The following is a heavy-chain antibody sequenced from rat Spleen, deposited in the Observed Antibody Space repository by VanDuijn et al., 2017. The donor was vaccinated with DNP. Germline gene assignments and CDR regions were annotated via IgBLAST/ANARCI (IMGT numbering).Heavy chain of an antibody. CDR1: GFTFSDYF. Sequence: EVQLVESGGGVVQPGRSLKLSCAASGFTFSDYFMAWVRQAPRKGLEWVASISYGGSSTYYGDSVKGRFTISRDTAKSTLYLQMNSLRSEDTATYYCARHGTTEADRFAYWGQGTLVTVSS. D-gene: IGHD1-11*01. J-gene: IGHJ3*01. CDR2: ISYGGSST. CDR3: ARHGTTEADRFAY. V-gene: IGHV5-22*01.